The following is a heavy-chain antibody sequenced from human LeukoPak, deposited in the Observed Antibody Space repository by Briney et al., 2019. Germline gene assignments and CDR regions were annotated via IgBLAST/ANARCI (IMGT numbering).Heavy chain of an antibody. Sequence: SETLSLTCTVSGYSISSGYYWSWIRQPPGKGLEWIGEINYSGSTNYNPSLKSRVTISVDTSTNQFSLKLSSVTAADTAVYYCARGPGTYWYFDLWGRGTLVTVSS. CDR3: ARGPGTYWYFDL. CDR1: GYSISSGYY. CDR2: INYSGST. V-gene: IGHV4-38-2*02. J-gene: IGHJ2*01. D-gene: IGHD3-10*01.